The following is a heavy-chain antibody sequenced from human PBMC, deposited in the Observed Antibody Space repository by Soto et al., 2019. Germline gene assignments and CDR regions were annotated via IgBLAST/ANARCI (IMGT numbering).Heavy chain of an antibody. CDR3: EHSDGGYEIISFDF. V-gene: IGHV2-5*01. CDR1: GFSFTTAGVA. CDR2: IYYNDDR. Sequence: QITLQESGPTLVKPTQTLTLTCTFSGFSFTTAGVAVGWIRQTPGGALEWLTLIYYNDDRRFSPSLKTRLTITGDTSKNQAVLSLTTVDPGDTATYFCEHSDGGYEIISFDFWGHGIPVTVSS. D-gene: IGHD5-12*01. J-gene: IGHJ5*01.